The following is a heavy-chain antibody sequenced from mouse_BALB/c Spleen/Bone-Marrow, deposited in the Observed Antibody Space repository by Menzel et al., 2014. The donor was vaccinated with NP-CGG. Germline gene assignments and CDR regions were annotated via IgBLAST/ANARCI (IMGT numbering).Heavy chain of an antibody. Sequence: EVQGVESGGGLVKPGGSLKLSCAASGFTFSSYTMSWVRQTPEKRLEWVATISSGGSYTYYPDSVKGRFTISRDNAKNPLYLQMSRLKSEDTAMYYCTREDTNWDFDYWGQGTTLTVSS. CDR2: ISSGGSYT. D-gene: IGHD4-1*01. J-gene: IGHJ2*01. CDR3: TREDTNWDFDY. CDR1: GFTFSSYT. V-gene: IGHV5-6-4*01.